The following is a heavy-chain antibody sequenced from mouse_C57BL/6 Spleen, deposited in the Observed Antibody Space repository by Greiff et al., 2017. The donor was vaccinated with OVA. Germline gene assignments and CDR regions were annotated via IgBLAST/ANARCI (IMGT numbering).Heavy chain of an antibody. V-gene: IGHV1-54*01. D-gene: IGHD2-1*01. Sequence: QVQLQQSGAELVRPGTSVKVSCKASGYAFTNYLIEWVKQRPGQGLEWIGVINPGSGGTNYNEKFKGKATLTADKSSSTAYMQLSSLTSEDSAVYFCARGGCNPYYFDYWGKGTTLTVSS. J-gene: IGHJ2*01. CDR2: INPGSGGT. CDR1: GYAFTNYL. CDR3: ARGGCNPYYFDY.